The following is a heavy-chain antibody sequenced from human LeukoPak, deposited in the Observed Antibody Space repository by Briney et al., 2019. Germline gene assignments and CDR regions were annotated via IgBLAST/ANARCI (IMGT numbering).Heavy chain of an antibody. CDR2: INPNSGGT. Sequence: GASVKVSCKASGYTFTGYYMHWVRQAPGQGLEWMGWINPNSGGTNYAQKFQGRVTMTRDTSISTAYMELSRLRSDDTAVYYCARDLYSSSYNWFDPWGQGTLVTVSS. CDR3: ARDLYSSSYNWFDP. CDR1: GYTFTGYY. J-gene: IGHJ5*02. D-gene: IGHD6-13*01. V-gene: IGHV1-2*02.